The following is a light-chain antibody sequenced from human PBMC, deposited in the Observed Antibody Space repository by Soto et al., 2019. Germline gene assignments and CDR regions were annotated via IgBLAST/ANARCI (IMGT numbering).Light chain of an antibody. J-gene: IGLJ1*01. Sequence: QSVLTQPASVSGSPGQSITISCTGTSSDVGGYNYVSWYQQHPGKAPKLMIYDVSNRPSGVSNRFSGSKSGNTASLTISGLQAEDEADYYCSSYTSSSTPVVFGTGTQLT. V-gene: IGLV2-14*01. CDR3: SSYTSSSTPVV. CDR1: SSDVGGYNY. CDR2: DVS.